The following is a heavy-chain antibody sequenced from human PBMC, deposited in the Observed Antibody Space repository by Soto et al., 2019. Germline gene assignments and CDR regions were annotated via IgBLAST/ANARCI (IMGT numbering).Heavy chain of an antibody. D-gene: IGHD3-16*01. J-gene: IGHJ6*02. CDR2: IKHDGSEK. V-gene: IGHV3-7*01. CDR3: ARQGGRRTYYDYYGMDV. CDR1: GFTFSSYW. Sequence: EVQLVESGGGLVQPGGSLRLSCTASGFTFSSYWMSWVRQAPGKGLEWVANIKHDGSEKNYVDSVKGRFTISTDNAKNSVLLQMNSLRAEDTAVYYCARQGGRRTYYDYYGMDVWGQGTTVTVSS.